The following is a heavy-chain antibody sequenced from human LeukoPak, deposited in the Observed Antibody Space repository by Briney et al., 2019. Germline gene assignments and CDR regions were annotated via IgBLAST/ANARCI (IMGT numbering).Heavy chain of an antibody. CDR3: ARGGARGFFITTGDY. Sequence: GASAKVSCKASGYTFTSYAMHWVRQAPGQRLEWMGWINAGNGNTKYSQKFQGRVTITRDTSASTAYMELSSLRSEDTAVYYCARGGARGFFITTGDYWGQGTLVTVSS. D-gene: IGHD3-22*01. V-gene: IGHV1-3*01. CDR1: GYTFTSYA. CDR2: INAGNGNT. J-gene: IGHJ4*02.